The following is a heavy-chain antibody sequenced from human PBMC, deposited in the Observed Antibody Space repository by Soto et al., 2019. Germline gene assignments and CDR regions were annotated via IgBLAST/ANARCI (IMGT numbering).Heavy chain of an antibody. V-gene: IGHV3-48*02. Sequence: PGGSLRLSCAASGFTFSSYSMNWVRQAPGKGLEWVSYISSSSSTIYYADSVKGRFTISRDNAKNSLYLQMNSLRDEDTAVYYCARDGNREGAVAGVYYYYGMDVWGQGTTVTVSS. CDR1: GFTFSSYS. CDR2: ISSSSSTI. D-gene: IGHD6-19*01. J-gene: IGHJ6*02. CDR3: ARDGNREGAVAGVYYYYGMDV.